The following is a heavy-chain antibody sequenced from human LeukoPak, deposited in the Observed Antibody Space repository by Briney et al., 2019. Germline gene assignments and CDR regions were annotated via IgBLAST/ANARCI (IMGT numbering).Heavy chain of an antibody. CDR3: ADLGSRD. D-gene: IGHD3-16*01. J-gene: IGHJ4*02. CDR2: IKDDGSDK. Sequence: GGSLRLSCAASGFAFSSAWMTWVRQAPGKGLEWVATIKDDGSDKYYVDSVKGRFTISRDNAKKSLWLQMNSLRVEDTAMYYCADLGSRDWGQGTLVTVSS. CDR1: GFAFSSAW. V-gene: IGHV3-7*01.